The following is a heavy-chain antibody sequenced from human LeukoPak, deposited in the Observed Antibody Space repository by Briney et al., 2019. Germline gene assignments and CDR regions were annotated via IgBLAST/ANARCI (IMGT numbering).Heavy chain of an antibody. CDR3: ARGISGNWYLLDS. CDR1: GGSISSSGYS. J-gene: IGHJ4*02. D-gene: IGHD6-13*01. Sequence: SETLSLTCTVSGGSISSSGYSWNWIRQPPGKGLEWIGHIYDSGSTNYNPSLKSRVTISVDTSKNQFSLKLSSVTAADTAVYYCARGISGNWYLLDSWGPGTLVTVSS. CDR2: IYDSGST. V-gene: IGHV4-61*08.